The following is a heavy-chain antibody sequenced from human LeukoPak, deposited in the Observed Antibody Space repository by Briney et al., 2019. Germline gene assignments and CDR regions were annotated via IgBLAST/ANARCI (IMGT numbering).Heavy chain of an antibody. CDR2: IYHSGST. J-gene: IGHJ5*02. CDR1: GYSISSGYY. D-gene: IGHD2-15*01. Sequence: KASETLSLTCTVSGYSISSGYYWGWIRQPPGKGLEWTGSIYHSGSTYYNPSLKSRVTISVDKSKNQFSLKLSSVTAADTAVYYCARDGLQRGSHYNWLDPWGQGTLVTVSS. CDR3: ARDGLQRGSHYNWLDP. V-gene: IGHV4-38-2*02.